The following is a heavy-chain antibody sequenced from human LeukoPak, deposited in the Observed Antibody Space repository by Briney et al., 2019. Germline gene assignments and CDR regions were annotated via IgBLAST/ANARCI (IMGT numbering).Heavy chain of an antibody. Sequence: SETLSLTCAVSGYSISSSNWWGWIRQPPGKGLEWIGYIYYSGSTYYNPSLKSRVTMSVDTSKNQFSLKLSSVTAADTAVYYCASMGSSWSPRTWFDPWGQGTLVTVSS. V-gene: IGHV4-28*01. J-gene: IGHJ5*02. CDR2: IYYSGST. CDR3: ASMGSSWSPRTWFDP. CDR1: GYSISSSNW. D-gene: IGHD6-13*01.